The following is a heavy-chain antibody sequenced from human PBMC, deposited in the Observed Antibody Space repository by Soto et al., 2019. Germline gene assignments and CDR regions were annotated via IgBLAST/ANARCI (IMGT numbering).Heavy chain of an antibody. D-gene: IGHD3-10*01. CDR1: GFTFSSYA. CDR2: ISYDGSNK. CDR3: ARGDYYYGSGSYPYYYYYGMDV. Sequence: QVQLVESGGGVVQPGRSLRLSCAASGFTFSSYAMHWVRQAPGKGLALVAVISYDGSNKYYADSVKGRFTISRDNSKNTLYLQMNSLRAEDTAVYYCARGDYYYGSGSYPYYYYYGMDVWGQGTTVTVSS. V-gene: IGHV3-30-3*01. J-gene: IGHJ6*02.